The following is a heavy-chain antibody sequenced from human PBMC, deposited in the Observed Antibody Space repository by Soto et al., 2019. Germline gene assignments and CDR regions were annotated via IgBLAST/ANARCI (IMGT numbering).Heavy chain of an antibody. CDR2: ITGSSTTL. CDR3: ARAHIEVVITATYLMDV. V-gene: IGHV3-48*01. Sequence: HPGGSLRLSCAASGFTFNKYRMNWVRQAPGKGLEWVSHITGSSTTLYYADSVRGRFTISRDNAKNSLYLEMNSLRAEDTAVHYCARAHIEVVITATYLMDVWGKGTTVTVSS. J-gene: IGHJ6*03. D-gene: IGHD2-15*01. CDR1: GFTFNKYR.